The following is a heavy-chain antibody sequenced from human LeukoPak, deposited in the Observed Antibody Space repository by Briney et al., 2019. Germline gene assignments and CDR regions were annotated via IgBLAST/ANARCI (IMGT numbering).Heavy chain of an antibody. D-gene: IGHD4-23*01. CDR2: IYYSGST. Sequence: PSETLSLTCTVSGGSTSSSSYNWGWIRQPPGKGLEWIASIYYSGSTYYNPSLKSRVTISVDTSKNQFSLKLSSVTAADTAVYYCARQHKYGGNALDPWGQGTLVTVSS. CDR3: ARQHKYGGNALDP. V-gene: IGHV4-39*01. J-gene: IGHJ5*02. CDR1: GGSTSSSSYN.